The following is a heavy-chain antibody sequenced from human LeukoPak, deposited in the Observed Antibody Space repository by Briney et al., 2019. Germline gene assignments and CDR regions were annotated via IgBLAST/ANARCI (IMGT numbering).Heavy chain of an antibody. V-gene: IGHV3-23*01. Sequence: PGGSLRLSCAASGFTFSSYAMSWVRQAPGKGLEWVSGISSSGDRTYYADSVKGRFTISRDNFKNTLYLQMNSLRAEDTAVYYCAKDQEMIVVVIVFSYDYWGQGTLVTVSS. D-gene: IGHD3-22*01. CDR2: ISSSGDRT. CDR3: AKDQEMIVVVIVFSYDY. CDR1: GFTFSSYA. J-gene: IGHJ4*02.